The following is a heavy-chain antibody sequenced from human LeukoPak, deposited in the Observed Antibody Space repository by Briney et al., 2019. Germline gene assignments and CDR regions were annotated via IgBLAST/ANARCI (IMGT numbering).Heavy chain of an antibody. CDR3: ARGPLRYLYYFDY. V-gene: IGHV4-59*01. CDR2: IYYSGST. D-gene: IGHD3-9*01. Sequence: PSETLSLTCTVSGGSISSYYWSWIRQPPGKGLEWIGYIYYSGSTNYNPSLKSRVTISVDTSKNQFSLKLSSVTAVDTAVYYCARGPLRYLYYFDYWGQGTLVTVSS. J-gene: IGHJ4*02. CDR1: GGSISSYY.